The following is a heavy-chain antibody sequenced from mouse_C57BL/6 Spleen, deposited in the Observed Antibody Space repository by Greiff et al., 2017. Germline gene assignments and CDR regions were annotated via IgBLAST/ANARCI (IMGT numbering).Heavy chain of an antibody. CDR1: EYEFPSHD. CDR3: SAEKFYDGYYEDY. D-gene: IGHD2-3*01. CDR2: INSDGGST. V-gene: IGHV5-2*03. Sequence: EVMLVESGGGLVQPGESLKLSCESNEYEFPSHDMSWVRKTPEKRLELVAAINSDGGSTYYPDNMERRFIISRDNTKKTLYLQMSSLRSEDTALYYCSAEKFYDGYYEDYWGQGTTLTVSS. J-gene: IGHJ2*01.